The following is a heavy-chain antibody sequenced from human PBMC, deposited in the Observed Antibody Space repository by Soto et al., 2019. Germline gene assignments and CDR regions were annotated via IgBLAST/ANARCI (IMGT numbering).Heavy chain of an antibody. Sequence: PSETLSLTCAVSGVSIHNSHSFWGWIRQPPGKGLEFIGSVYYSGGANYNPSLKSRVTASIDTSNNQFSLRVNSVTAADTAVYYCGRGVEGAPRHTDFDSWGQGILANVSS. CDR2: VYYSGGA. V-gene: IGHV4-39*01. CDR1: GVSIHNSHSF. J-gene: IGHJ5*01. D-gene: IGHD2-15*01. CDR3: GRGVEGAPRHTDFDS.